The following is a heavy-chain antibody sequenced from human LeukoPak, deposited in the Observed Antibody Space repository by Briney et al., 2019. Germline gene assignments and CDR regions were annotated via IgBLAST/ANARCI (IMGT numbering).Heavy chain of an antibody. CDR3: ARPVPTYYYDSSGYNWYFDL. D-gene: IGHD3-22*01. J-gene: IGHJ2*01. V-gene: IGHV4-59*12. CDR1: GGSISSYF. CDR2: IYYSGST. Sequence: SETLSLTCTVSGGSISSYFWNWIRQPPGKGLEWIGSIYYSGSTYCNPSLKSRVTISVDTSKNQFSLKLSSVTAADTAVYYCARPVPTYYYDSSGYNWYFDLWGRGTLVTVSS.